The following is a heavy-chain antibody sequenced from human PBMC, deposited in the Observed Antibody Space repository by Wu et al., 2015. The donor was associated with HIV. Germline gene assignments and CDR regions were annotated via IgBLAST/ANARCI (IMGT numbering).Heavy chain of an antibody. V-gene: IGHV1-2*02. J-gene: IGHJ4*02. CDR1: GYNFSGYY. Sequence: QVQLVQSGAEVKKPGASVKVSCKASGYNFSGYYMHWLRQAPGQGLEWMGWINPNSGGTNYAQTFQGRVTLTTDTSTSTAYMELRSLRSDDTAVYYCSRAARPEFDYWGQGTLVTVSS. CDR2: INPNSGGT. CDR3: SRAARPEFDY. D-gene: IGHD6-6*01.